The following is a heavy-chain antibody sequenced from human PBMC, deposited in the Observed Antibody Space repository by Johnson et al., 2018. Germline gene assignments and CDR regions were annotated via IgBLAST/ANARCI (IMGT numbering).Heavy chain of an antibody. CDR3: AQDQHTTWVAYFQH. CDR1: GLTFSSYA. J-gene: IGHJ1*01. Sequence: VQLQESGGGLVQPGGSLRLSCAASGLTFSSYAMSWVRQAPGKGLEWVATISGGGGRTYYADSVKGRFTISRDNSKNTLYLQMVSLRAEDTAIYYCAQDQHTTWVAYFQHWGQGTLVTVSS. D-gene: IGHD1-14*01. V-gene: IGHV3-23*01. CDR2: ISGGGGRT.